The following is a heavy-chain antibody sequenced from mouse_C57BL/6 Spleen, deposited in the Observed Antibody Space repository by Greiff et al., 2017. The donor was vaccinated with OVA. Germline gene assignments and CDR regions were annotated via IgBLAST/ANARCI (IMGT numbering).Heavy chain of an antibody. Sequence: VQLQQPGAELVRPGSSVKLSCKASGYTFTSYWMDWVKQRPGQGLEWIGNIYPSDSETHYNQKFKDKATLTVDKSSSTAYMQLSSLTSEDSAVYYCARRAAQATWFAYWGQGTLVTVSA. V-gene: IGHV1-61*01. J-gene: IGHJ3*01. CDR1: GYTFTSYW. CDR2: IYPSDSET. D-gene: IGHD3-2*02. CDR3: ARRAAQATWFAY.